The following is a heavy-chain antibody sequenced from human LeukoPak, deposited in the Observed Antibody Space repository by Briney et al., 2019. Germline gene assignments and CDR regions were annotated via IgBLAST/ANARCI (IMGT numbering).Heavy chain of an antibody. D-gene: IGHD1-26*01. J-gene: IGHJ4*02. Sequence: SETLSLTCVVSGGSIRSYYWSWIRQPPGKGLECIGYIYDSGNTNYNPSLKSRVTISVDTSKNQFSLNLTSVTAADMAVYYCARQVGAMRFDYWGQGILVTVSS. CDR2: IYDSGNT. CDR1: GGSIRSYY. V-gene: IGHV4-59*08. CDR3: ARQVGAMRFDY.